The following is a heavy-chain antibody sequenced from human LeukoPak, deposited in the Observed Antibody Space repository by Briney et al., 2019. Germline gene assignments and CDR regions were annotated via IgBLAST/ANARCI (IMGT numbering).Heavy chain of an antibody. Sequence: GGSLRLSCAASGFTFSRQSMNWVRQAPGKGLEWVSYISSSSRTIYYADSVKGRFTISRDNAKNSLYLQMNSLRAEDTAVYYCARSSRELGGYAPWEVMPPFDYWGQGTLVTVSS. D-gene: IGHD1-7*01. V-gene: IGHV3-48*01. J-gene: IGHJ4*02. CDR1: GFTFSRQS. CDR3: ARSSRELGGYAPWEVMPPFDY. CDR2: ISSSSRTI.